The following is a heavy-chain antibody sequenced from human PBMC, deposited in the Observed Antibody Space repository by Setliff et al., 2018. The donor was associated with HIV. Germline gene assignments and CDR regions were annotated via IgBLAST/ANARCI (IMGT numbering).Heavy chain of an antibody. D-gene: IGHD3-16*01. Sequence: ASVKVSCKVSGYTFPDYYMQWVRQAPGKGLEWMGLIDPDRGKAVYAEKFQGRVTITADRSKDIAYMKLSSLRSEDTAMYYCAWGTQRPIDSWGQGTLVTVSS. V-gene: IGHV1-69-2*01. J-gene: IGHJ4*02. CDR3: AWGTQRPIDS. CDR1: GYTFPDYY. CDR2: IDPDRGKA.